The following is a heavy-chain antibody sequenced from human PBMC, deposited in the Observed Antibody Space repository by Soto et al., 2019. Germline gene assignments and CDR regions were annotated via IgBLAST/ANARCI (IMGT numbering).Heavy chain of an antibody. J-gene: IGHJ4*02. D-gene: IGHD3-10*01. CDR1: GFILKMYW. CDR3: TRGPRPISTGTGAY. CDR2: IYNDGTYS. Sequence: GGSLRLSCAASGFILKMYWMHWVRQSPGKGLVWISRIYNDGTYSDYADSVRGRFTISRDNVNDTLYLQTNNLRAEDSGLYYCTRGPRPISTGTGAYWGQGTQVTVSS. V-gene: IGHV3-74*01.